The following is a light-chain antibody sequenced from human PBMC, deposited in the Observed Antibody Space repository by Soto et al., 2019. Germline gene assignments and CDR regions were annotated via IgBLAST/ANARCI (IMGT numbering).Light chain of an antibody. CDR2: DAS. J-gene: IGKJ4*01. Sequence: IVLTQSPATLSVSPVERATLSFMASQTVRNNYLAWYQQKPGQAPRLLIYDASSRATGIPGRFSGGGSGTDFTLTISRLEPEDFAVYYCQQFSSYPLTFGGGTKWIS. CDR1: QTVRNNY. CDR3: QQFSSYPLT. V-gene: IGKV3-20*01.